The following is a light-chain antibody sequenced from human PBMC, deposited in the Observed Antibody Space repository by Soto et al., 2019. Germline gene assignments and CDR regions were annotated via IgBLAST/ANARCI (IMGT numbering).Light chain of an antibody. CDR2: SAS. V-gene: IGKV3-20*01. J-gene: IGKJ1*01. CDR1: QSVSSSS. Sequence: EIVLTQSPGTLSLSPGQRATLSCRASQSVSSSSLAWYQQKPGQAPRLLIYSASGRATGIPDRFSGSGSGTDFTITISRLQPEDFAVYYCHQYGSSPWTFGQGTKVEIK. CDR3: HQYGSSPWT.